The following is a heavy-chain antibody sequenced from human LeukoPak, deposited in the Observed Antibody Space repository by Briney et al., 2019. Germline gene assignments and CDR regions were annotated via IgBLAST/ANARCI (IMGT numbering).Heavy chain of an antibody. J-gene: IGHJ4*02. CDR1: GGTFSSYA. V-gene: IGHV1-69*01. CDR2: IIPIFGTA. CDR3: ASPHDSSGYWY. D-gene: IGHD3-22*01. Sequence: ASVKVSCKASGGTFSSYAISWVRQAPGQGLEWMGGIIPIFGTANYAQKFQGRVTITADESTSTAYMELSSLGSEDTAVYYCASPHDSSGYWYWGQGTLVTVSS.